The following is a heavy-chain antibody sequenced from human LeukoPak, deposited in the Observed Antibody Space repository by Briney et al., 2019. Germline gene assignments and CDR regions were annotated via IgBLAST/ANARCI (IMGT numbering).Heavy chain of an antibody. CDR1: GYSISSGYY. D-gene: IGHD6-19*01. V-gene: IGHV4-38-2*02. CDR2: IHHSGST. CDR3: GRDYSSGWYCRGWFDY. Sequence: AETLSLTCTVSGYSISSGYYWGWIRPPPGKGLGWIGRIHHSGSTYYNPSFKRRVTISGEKSKNQLSLKLSAVTAADTAVYYCGRDYSSGWYCRGWFDYWGQGTLVTVSS. J-gene: IGHJ4*02.